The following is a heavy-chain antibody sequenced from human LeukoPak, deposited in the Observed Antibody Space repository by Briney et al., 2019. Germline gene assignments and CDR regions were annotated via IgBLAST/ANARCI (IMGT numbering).Heavy chain of an antibody. CDR3: AKDPVAGAPTYYFDN. CDR2: LRYDGKNQ. J-gene: IGHJ4*02. D-gene: IGHD6-19*01. V-gene: IGHV3-30*02. Sequence: GGSLRLACVASGFTFNTYGMNWVHQAPGKGLELVSFLRYDGKNQYYADSVKGRFTISRDNPNNTVYLQMNSLRPEDTAVYYCAKDPVAGAPTYYFDNWGQGTRVTVSS. CDR1: GFTFNTYG.